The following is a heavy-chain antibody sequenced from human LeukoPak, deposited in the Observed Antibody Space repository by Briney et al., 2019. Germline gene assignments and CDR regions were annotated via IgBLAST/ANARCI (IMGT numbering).Heavy chain of an antibody. D-gene: IGHD1-20*01. CDR2: IKQDGSEK. V-gene: IGHV3-7*01. CDR3: ARGGNNYRY. J-gene: IGHJ4*02. CDR1: GFTFSSYW. Sequence: GGSLRFSCAASGFTFSSYWMSWVRQSPGKGLEYVANIKQDGSEKYYVDSVKGRFTISRDNAKNALYLQMNSLRAEDTAVYYCARGGNNYRYWGQGTLVTVSS.